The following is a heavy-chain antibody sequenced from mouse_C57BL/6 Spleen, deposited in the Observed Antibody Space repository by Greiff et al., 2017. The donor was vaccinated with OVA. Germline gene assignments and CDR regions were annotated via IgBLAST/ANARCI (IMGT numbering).Heavy chain of an antibody. J-gene: IGHJ2*01. CDR1: GYTFTSYW. CDR2: IDPNSGGT. Sequence: QVQLKESGAELVKPGASVKLSCKASGYTFTSYWMHWVKQRPGRGLEWSGRIDPNSGGTKYNEKFKSKATLTVDKPSSTAYMQLSSLTSEDSAVYYCARSTSFFDYWGQGTTLTVSS. V-gene: IGHV1-72*01. CDR3: ARSTSFFDY.